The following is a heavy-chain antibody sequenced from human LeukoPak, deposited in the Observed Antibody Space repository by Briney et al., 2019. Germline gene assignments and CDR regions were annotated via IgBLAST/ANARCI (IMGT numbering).Heavy chain of an antibody. CDR2: IKQDGSEK. Sequence: GGSLRLSCAASGFTFSSYWMSWVRQAPGKGLEWVANIKQDGSEKYYVDSVKGRFTISRDNAKNSLYLQMNSLRAEDTAVYYCARDTYYYDSSGYSPSGGFDIWGQGTMVTVSS. V-gene: IGHV3-7*01. J-gene: IGHJ3*02. D-gene: IGHD3-22*01. CDR1: GFTFSSYW. CDR3: ARDTYYYDSSGYSPSGGFDI.